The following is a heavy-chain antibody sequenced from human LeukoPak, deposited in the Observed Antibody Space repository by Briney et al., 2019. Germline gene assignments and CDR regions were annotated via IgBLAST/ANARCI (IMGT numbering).Heavy chain of an antibody. Sequence: GGSLRLSCSASGFTFSSYAMHWVRQAPGKGLEYVSAISSNGGSTYYAGSVKGRFTISRDNSKITLYLQMSSLRAEDTAVYYCVKGGYDILTGYTSFVYWGQGTLVTVSS. J-gene: IGHJ4*02. CDR3: VKGGYDILTGYTSFVY. D-gene: IGHD3-9*01. CDR1: GFTFSSYA. CDR2: ISSNGGST. V-gene: IGHV3-64D*06.